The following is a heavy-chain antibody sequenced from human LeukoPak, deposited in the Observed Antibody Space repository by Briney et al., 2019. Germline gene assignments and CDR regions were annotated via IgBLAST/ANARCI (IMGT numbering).Heavy chain of an antibody. V-gene: IGHV3-11*01. D-gene: IGHD1-1*01. Sequence: MTGGSLRLSCAASGFTFSDYYMSWIRQAPGKGLEWVSYISSSGNTIYYTDSVKGRFTISRDNAKNSLYLQMNSLRAEDTAVYYCARSMKERNYYYYYYYMDVWGKGTTVTVSS. CDR3: ARSMKERNYYYYYYYMDV. J-gene: IGHJ6*03. CDR2: ISSSGNTI. CDR1: GFTFSDYY.